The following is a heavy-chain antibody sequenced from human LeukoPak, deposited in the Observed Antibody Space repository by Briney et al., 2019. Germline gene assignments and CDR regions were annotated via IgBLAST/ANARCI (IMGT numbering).Heavy chain of an antibody. V-gene: IGHV3-33*01. CDR3: ARDRLRIAVAGTLVDY. Sequence: PGGSLRLSCAASGFTFSSYGMHWVRQAPGKGLEWVAVIWYDGSNKCYADSVKGRFTISRDNSKNTLYLQMNSLRAEDTAVYYCARDRLRIAVAGTLVDYWGQGTLVTVSS. CDR2: IWYDGSNK. D-gene: IGHD6-19*01. J-gene: IGHJ4*02. CDR1: GFTFSSYG.